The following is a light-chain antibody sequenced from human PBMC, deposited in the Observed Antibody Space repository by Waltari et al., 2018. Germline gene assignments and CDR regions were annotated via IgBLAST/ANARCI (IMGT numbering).Light chain of an antibody. CDR3: QKYESLPAT. J-gene: IGKJ1*01. Sequence: EIVLTQSPGTLSLSPGESAPLTCRASQRIGIYLAWYQQKPGQAPRLLMYHASSRATGIPDRFSGSGSGTDFSLTISRLEPEDFAVYYCQKYESLPATFGQGTKVEIK. CDR1: QRIGIY. CDR2: HAS. V-gene: IGKV3-20*01.